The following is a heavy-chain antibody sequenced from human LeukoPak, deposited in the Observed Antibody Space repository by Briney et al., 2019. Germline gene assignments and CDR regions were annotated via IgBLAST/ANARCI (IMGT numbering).Heavy chain of an antibody. Sequence: ASVKVSCKASGYTFTSYDINWVRQATGQGLEWMGWMNPNSGNTGYAQKFQGRVTMTRNTPISTAYMELSSLRSEDTAVYYCARGPSYYGSGSYPMLDYMDVWGKGTTVTVSS. CDR1: GYTFTSYD. D-gene: IGHD3-10*01. CDR2: MNPNSGNT. CDR3: ARGPSYYGSGSYPMLDYMDV. J-gene: IGHJ6*03. V-gene: IGHV1-8*01.